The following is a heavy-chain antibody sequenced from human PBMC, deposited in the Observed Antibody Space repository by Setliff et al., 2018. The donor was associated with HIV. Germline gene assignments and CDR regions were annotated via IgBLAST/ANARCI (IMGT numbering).Heavy chain of an antibody. CDR1: GGIFRREA. CDR2: IIPIFGTT. Sequence: ASVKVSCKASGGIFRREAISWVRQAPGQGLEWMGGIIPIFGTTNYAQKFQGRVTITADKSTNTAYMELSSLRSEDTAVYYCAKDRGRGNWLDPWGQGTLVTVSS. CDR3: AKDRGRGNWLDP. D-gene: IGHD3-16*01. J-gene: IGHJ5*02. V-gene: IGHV1-69*06.